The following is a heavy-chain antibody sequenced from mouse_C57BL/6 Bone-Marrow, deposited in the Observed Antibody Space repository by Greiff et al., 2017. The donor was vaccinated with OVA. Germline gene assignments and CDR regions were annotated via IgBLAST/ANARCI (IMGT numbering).Heavy chain of an antibody. J-gene: IGHJ3*01. CDR2: ISSGGSYT. V-gene: IGHV5-6*01. CDR1: GFTFSSYG. CDR3: ARRHAWFAY. Sequence: EVQVVESGGDLVKPGGSLKLSCAASGFTFSSYGMSWVRQTPDQRLEWVATISSGGSYTYYPDSVKGRFTISRDNAKNTLYLQMSSLKSEDTAMYYCARRHAWFAYWGQGTLVTVSA.